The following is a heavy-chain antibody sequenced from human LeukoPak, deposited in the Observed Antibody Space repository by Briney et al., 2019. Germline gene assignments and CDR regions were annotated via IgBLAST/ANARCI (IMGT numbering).Heavy chain of an antibody. CDR1: GGSISSYY. V-gene: IGHV4-4*07. CDR3: ARLLRVGYCSTTTCNWFDP. J-gene: IGHJ5*02. CDR2: IYTSGST. D-gene: IGHD2-2*03. Sequence: NPSETLSLTCTVSGGSISSYYWSWLRQPAGKGLEWIGRIYTSGSTNYNPSLKSRVTMSVDTSKNQFSLKLSSVTAADTAVYYCARLLRVGYCSTTTCNWFDPWGQGTLVTVSS.